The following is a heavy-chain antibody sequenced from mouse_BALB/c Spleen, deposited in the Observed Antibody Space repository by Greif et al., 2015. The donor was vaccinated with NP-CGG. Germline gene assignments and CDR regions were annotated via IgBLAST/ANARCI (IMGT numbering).Heavy chain of an antibody. CDR3: ARREGTGTFAY. Sequence: VQGVESGAELAKPGASVKMSCKASGYTFTSYWMHWVKQRPGQGLEWIGYINPSTGYTEYNQKFKDKATLTADKSSSTASMQLSSLTSEDSAVYYCARREGTGTFAYWGQGTLVTVSA. V-gene: IGHV1-7*01. CDR2: INPSTGYT. CDR1: GYTFTSYW. D-gene: IGHD4-1*01. J-gene: IGHJ3*01.